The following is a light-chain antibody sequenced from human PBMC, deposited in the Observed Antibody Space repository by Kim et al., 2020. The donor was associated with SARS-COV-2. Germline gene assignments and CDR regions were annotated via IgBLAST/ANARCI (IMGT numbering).Light chain of an antibody. CDR2: YDS. CDR1: SIGSKS. J-gene: IGLJ2*01. V-gene: IGLV3-21*04. CDR3: QVWDSSSDHRVV. Sequence: SYELIQPPSVSVAPGKTARVSCGGNSIGSKSVHWYQQKSGQAPVLVMYYDSDRPSGIPERFSGSNSGNTATLTISRVEAGDEAYYYCQVWDSSSDHRVVFGGGTQLTVL.